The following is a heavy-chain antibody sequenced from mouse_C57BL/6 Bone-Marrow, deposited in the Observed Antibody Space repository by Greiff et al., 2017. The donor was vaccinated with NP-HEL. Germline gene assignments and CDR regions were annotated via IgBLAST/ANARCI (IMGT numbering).Heavy chain of an antibody. J-gene: IGHJ4*01. CDR3: ARHGYYYYGSSPLYYAMDY. D-gene: IGHD1-1*01. Sequence: QVQLQQSGAELVKPGASVKLSCRASGYTFTEYTIHWVKQRSGQGLEWIGWFYPGSGSIKYNEKFKDKATLTADKSSSTVYMELSRLTSEDSAVYFCARHGYYYYGSSPLYYAMDYWGQGTSVTVSS. CDR2: FYPGSGSI. V-gene: IGHV1-62-2*01. CDR1: GYTFTEYT.